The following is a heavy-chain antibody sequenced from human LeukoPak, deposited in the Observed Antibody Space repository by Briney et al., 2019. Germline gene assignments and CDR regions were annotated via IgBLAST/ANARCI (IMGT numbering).Heavy chain of an antibody. CDR2: IGGLGGST. Sequence: GGSLRLSCEASGFTLSSHAMAWVRQAPGKGLEWVSAIGGLGGSTYYADSVKGRFTISRGNSKNTVYLEMNRLRAEDTALYYCARDPGVVAFHYFDFWGQGTLVTVSS. CDR1: GFTLSSHA. D-gene: IGHD3-3*01. J-gene: IGHJ4*02. V-gene: IGHV3-23*01. CDR3: ARDPGVVAFHYFDF.